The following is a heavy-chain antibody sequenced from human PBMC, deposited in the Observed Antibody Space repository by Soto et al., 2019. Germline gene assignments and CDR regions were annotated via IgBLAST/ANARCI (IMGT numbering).Heavy chain of an antibody. CDR2: VNNGGDST. V-gene: IGHV3-23*01. J-gene: IGHJ6*04. Sequence: EVQLLESGGGLVQPGGSLRLSCAASGFTFNNFAMNWVRQAPGKGLEWVSAVNNGGDSTYYADSVQGRFTISRDNSENTLYLQLNSVRAEDTAVYYCAKASGRVATIGFSHVWGKGTTVTVSS. CDR1: GFTFNNFA. CDR3: AKASGRVATIGFSHV. D-gene: IGHD5-12*01.